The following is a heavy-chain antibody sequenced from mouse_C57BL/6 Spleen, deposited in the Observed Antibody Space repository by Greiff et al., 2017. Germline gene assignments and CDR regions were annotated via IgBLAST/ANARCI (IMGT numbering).Heavy chain of an antibody. CDR1: GYTFTSYW. CDR2: IDPSDSYT. J-gene: IGHJ4*01. V-gene: IGHV1-69*01. D-gene: IGHD1-1*01. CDR3: ARRYYYGSSLYYYAMDY. Sequence: VQLQQSGAELVMPGASVKLSCKASGYTFTSYWMHWVKQRPGQGLEWIGEIDPSDSYTNYNQKFKGKSTLTVDKSSSTAYMQLSSLTSEDSAVYYCARRYYYGSSLYYYAMDYWGQGTSVTVSS.